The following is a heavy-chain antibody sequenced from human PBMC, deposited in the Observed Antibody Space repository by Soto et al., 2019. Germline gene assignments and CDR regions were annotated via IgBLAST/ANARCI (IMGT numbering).Heavy chain of an antibody. CDR1: GYSFTSYW. D-gene: IGHD2-8*01. J-gene: IGHJ6*02. CDR2: IYPGDSDT. V-gene: IGHV5-51*01. Sequence: GESLKISCKGSGYSFTSYWIGWVRQMPGKGLEWMGIIYPGDSDTRYSPSFQGQVTISADKSISTAYLQWSSLKASDTAMYYCARHGYAMYYYYGMDVWGQGTTVTISS. CDR3: ARHGYAMYYYYGMDV.